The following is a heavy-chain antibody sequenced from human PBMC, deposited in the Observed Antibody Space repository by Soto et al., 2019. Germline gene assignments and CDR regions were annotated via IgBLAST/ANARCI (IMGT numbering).Heavy chain of an antibody. V-gene: IGHV5-51*01. Sequence: PGESLKISCKASGYIIKNYWIGWVRQMPGQSLEWMGIIFPDDSDTRYSPSFQGHVTISVDKSISTAYVQWSSLKASDSAIYYCFRGGVTSRTFDYWGQGTLVTVSS. CDR3: FRGGVTSRTFDY. D-gene: IGHD3-16*01. CDR1: GYIIKNYW. CDR2: IFPDDSDT. J-gene: IGHJ4*02.